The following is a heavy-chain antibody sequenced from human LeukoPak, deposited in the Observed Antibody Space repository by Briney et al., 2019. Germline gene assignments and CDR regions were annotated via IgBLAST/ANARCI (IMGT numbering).Heavy chain of an antibody. Sequence: SGGSLRLSCVASGLNFDDSAMHWVRQAPGKGLEWVSPISADGGSTFSADSVKGRFSISRDNSKNSLYLQMNSLRSEDTAMYYCAKESGKFDYWGQGTLVAVSP. V-gene: IGHV3-43*02. CDR2: ISADGGST. J-gene: IGHJ4*02. CDR1: GLNFDDSA. CDR3: AKESGKFDY.